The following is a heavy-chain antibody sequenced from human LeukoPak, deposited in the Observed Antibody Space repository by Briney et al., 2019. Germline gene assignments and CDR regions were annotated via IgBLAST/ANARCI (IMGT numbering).Heavy chain of an antibody. CDR3: ARGGVNGQLWSRITAY. D-gene: IGHD5-18*01. CDR2: INPNSGGT. Sequence: GASVKVSCKASGYTFTGYYMHWVRQAPGQGLEWMGWINPNSGGTNYAQKFQGRVTMTRDTSISTAYMELSRLRSDDTAVYYCARGGVNGQLWSRITAYWGQGTLVTVSS. J-gene: IGHJ4*02. CDR1: GYTFTGYY. V-gene: IGHV1-2*02.